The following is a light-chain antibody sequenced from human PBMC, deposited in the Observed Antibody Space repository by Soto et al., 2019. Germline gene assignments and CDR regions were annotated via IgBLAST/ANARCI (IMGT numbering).Light chain of an antibody. J-gene: IGKJ1*01. CDR2: GAS. CDR3: QQYHSYST. V-gene: IGKV1-5*01. CDR1: QSLRSW. Sequence: MTQSPATLSVSLGERATLSCRASQSLRSWLAWYQQKPGKAPKLLISGASTLESGVPSRFSGSGSVTEFTLTISSLQPDDFATYYCQQYHSYSTFGQGAKVDIK.